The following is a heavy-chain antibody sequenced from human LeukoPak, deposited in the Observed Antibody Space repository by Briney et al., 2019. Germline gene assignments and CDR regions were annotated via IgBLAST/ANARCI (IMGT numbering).Heavy chain of an antibody. CDR2: IYHSGST. CDR3: ARLDSSGYYYFDY. J-gene: IGHJ4*02. V-gene: IGHV4-4*02. Sequence: ASGTLSLTCAVSGGSISGSNGWSWVRQPPGKGLEWIGEIYHSGSTNYNPSLKSRVTISVATSKTQFSLRLTSVTAADTAVYYCARLDSSGYYYFDYWGQGTPVTVSS. CDR1: GGSISGSNG. D-gene: IGHD6-19*01.